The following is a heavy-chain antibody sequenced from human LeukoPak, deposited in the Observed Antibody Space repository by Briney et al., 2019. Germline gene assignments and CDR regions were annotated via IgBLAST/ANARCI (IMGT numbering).Heavy chain of an antibody. CDR2: ISSSSSTI. J-gene: IGHJ4*02. Sequence: GGSLRLSCAASGFTFSSYTMNWVRQAPGKGLEWVSYISSSSSTIYYAESVKGRFTISRDNAKNSLYLQMNSLRAEDTAVYYCARSHTYHYFDYWGQGTLVTVSS. CDR3: ARSHTYHYFDY. D-gene: IGHD2-2*02. V-gene: IGHV3-48*04. CDR1: GFTFSSYT.